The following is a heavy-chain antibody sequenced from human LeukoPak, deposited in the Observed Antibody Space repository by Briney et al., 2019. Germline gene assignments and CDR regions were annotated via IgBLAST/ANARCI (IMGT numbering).Heavy chain of an antibody. D-gene: IGHD3-22*01. Sequence: ASVKVSCKASGYTFNIYGITWVRQAPGQGLEWMGWISGYNGNTKYAQKLQDRVIMTTDTSTSTAYMELRSLRSDDTAVYYCARVPYYYDSSGYSIPPAIFDYWGQGTLVTVSS. CDR2: ISGYNGNT. CDR3: ARVPYYYDSSGYSIPPAIFDY. V-gene: IGHV1-18*01. J-gene: IGHJ4*02. CDR1: GYTFNIYG.